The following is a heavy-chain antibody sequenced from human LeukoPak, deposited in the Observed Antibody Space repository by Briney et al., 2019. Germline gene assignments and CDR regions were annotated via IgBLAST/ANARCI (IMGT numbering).Heavy chain of an antibody. D-gene: IGHD6-19*01. Sequence: ASVKVSCKASGYTFTSYAMNWVRQAPGQGLEWMGWINTNTGNPTYAQGFTGRIVFSLDTSVSTAYLQISSLKTEDTAVYYCATRFIAVAGTRFDFWGQGTLVTVSS. V-gene: IGHV7-4-1*02. CDR1: GYTFTSYA. J-gene: IGHJ4*02. CDR3: ATRFIAVAGTRFDF. CDR2: INTNTGNP.